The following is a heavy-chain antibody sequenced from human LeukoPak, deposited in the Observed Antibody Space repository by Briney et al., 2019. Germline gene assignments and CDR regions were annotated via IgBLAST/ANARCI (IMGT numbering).Heavy chain of an antibody. Sequence: SETLSLTCTVSGGSISSSSYYWGWIRQPPGKGLEWIGSIYYSGSTYYNPSLKSRVTISVDTSKNQFSLKLSSVTAADTAVYYCVSLLGTLVRGAQVDFWGQGTPVTVSS. CDR2: IYYSGST. D-gene: IGHD3-10*01. CDR1: GGSISSSSYY. J-gene: IGHJ4*02. V-gene: IGHV4-39*01. CDR3: VSLLGTLVRGAQVDF.